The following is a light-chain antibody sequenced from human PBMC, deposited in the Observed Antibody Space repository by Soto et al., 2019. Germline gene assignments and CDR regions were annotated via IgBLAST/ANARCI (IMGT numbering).Light chain of an antibody. CDR2: GAS. CDR1: PSVCNSY. Sequence: IGLTQSPGTLSWSPGERATLSCRALPSVCNSYLAWYQQKPGQAPSLLIYGASSRATGIRDRFSGGGSGTDFTLTIRRFESADFSVYYCQRAEVTFGQGTKVEIK. V-gene: IGKV3-20*01. J-gene: IGKJ1*01. CDR3: QRAEVT.